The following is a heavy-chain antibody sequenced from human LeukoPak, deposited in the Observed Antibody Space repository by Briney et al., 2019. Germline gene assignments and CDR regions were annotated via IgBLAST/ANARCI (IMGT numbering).Heavy chain of an antibody. V-gene: IGHV3-48*03. CDR1: GFTFSSYD. J-gene: IGHJ4*02. CDR3: ASDGWFGELATPLVN. D-gene: IGHD3-10*01. CDR2: ISPSAGTI. Sequence: PGGSLRLSCAASGFTFSSYDMNWVRQAPGKGLECISYISPSAGTIYYADSVKGRFTITSDNAKNSLYLEMNSLRADDTAIYYCASDGWFGELATPLVNWGQGTLVTVSS.